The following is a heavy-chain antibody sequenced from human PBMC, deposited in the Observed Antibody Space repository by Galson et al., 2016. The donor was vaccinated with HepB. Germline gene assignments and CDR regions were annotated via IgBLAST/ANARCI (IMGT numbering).Heavy chain of an antibody. CDR1: GYTFTTYT. D-gene: IGHD3-22*01. CDR2: INAGNGDT. CDR3: ARDRWSFYATSGYYDY. J-gene: IGHJ4*02. Sequence: SVKVSCKASGYTFTTYTIHWVRQAPGQRLEWMGWINAGNGDTKYSQKFRGRVTITRDTSANTAYIELSSLRSEDTAVYYCARDRWSFYATSGYYDYWGQGTLVTVSS. V-gene: IGHV1-3*01.